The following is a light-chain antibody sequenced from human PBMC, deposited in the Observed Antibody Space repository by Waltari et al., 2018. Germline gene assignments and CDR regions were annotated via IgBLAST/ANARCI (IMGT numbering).Light chain of an antibody. CDR1: QSIGTW. Sequence: DIPLTQSPSTLSASVGDRVTITCRASQSIGTWLVWYQQRPGRSPKLLIYRASSLQSGVPSRFGGSGSGTQFSLTISSLQPDDFATYYCQHYSSFPLTFGGGTKVEIK. CDR3: QHYSSFPLT. V-gene: IGKV1-5*03. J-gene: IGKJ4*01. CDR2: RAS.